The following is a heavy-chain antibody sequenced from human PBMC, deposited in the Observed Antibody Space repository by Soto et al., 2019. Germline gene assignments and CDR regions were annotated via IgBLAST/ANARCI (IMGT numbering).Heavy chain of an antibody. CDR3: AREGPLGYCTSTSCSFDY. CDR1: GFTFSGYS. J-gene: IGHJ4*02. D-gene: IGHD2-2*01. Sequence: PGGSLRLSCAASGFTFSGYSMNWVRQAPGKGLEWVSSISSNNNYIYYADSVKGRFTISRDNAKNSLYLQMNSLRAEDTAVYYCAREGPLGYCTSTSCSFDYWGQGTLVTVSP. V-gene: IGHV3-21*01. CDR2: ISSNNNYI.